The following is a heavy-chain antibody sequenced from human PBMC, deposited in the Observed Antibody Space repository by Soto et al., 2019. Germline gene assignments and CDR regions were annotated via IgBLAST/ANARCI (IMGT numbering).Heavy chain of an antibody. CDR2: ISSDGSNT. D-gene: IGHD4-17*01. CDR3: AKDKGLRYFDY. Sequence: QVQLVESGGGVVQPGRSLRLSCAVSGLTFSNHGMHWVRQAPGKGLEWVTLISSDGSNTYYADSVKGRFAISRDSSKYTVYLQINSLRPEDTAVYYCAKDKGLRYFDYWGQGTRVTVSS. CDR1: GLTFSNHG. J-gene: IGHJ4*02. V-gene: IGHV3-30*18.